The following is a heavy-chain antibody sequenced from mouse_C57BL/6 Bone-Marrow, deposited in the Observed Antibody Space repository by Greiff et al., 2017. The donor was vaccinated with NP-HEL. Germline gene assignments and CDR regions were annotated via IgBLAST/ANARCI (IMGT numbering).Heavy chain of an antibody. CDR3: ARGNYGCSHWYFDV. D-gene: IGHD1-1*01. CDR2: IYPGSGNT. J-gene: IGHJ1*03. CDR1: GYTFTDYY. V-gene: IGHV1-76*01. Sequence: QVQLQQSGAELVRPGASVTLSCKASGYTFTDYYINWVKQRPGQGLEWIARIYPGSGNTYYNEKFTGQATLTAEKSSSTAYMQLSSLTSEDSAVYFCARGNYGCSHWYFDVWGTGTTVTVSS.